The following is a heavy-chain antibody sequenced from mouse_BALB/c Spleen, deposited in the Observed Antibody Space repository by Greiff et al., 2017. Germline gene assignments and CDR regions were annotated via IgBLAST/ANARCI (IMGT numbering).Heavy chain of an antibody. D-gene: IGHD2-4*01. CDR3: ARPDYEGGPGFAY. CDR2: RLPSIGRT. Sequence: VQLQQSGSELRSPGSSVKLSCKDFDSEVFPIAYKSWVRQKPGHGFEWIGDRLPSIGRTIYGEKFEDKATLDADTVSNSAYFELNSLTSEDSAIYYCARPDYEGGPGFAYWGQGTLVTVSA. V-gene: IGHV15-2*02. CDR1: DSEVFPIAY. J-gene: IGHJ3*01.